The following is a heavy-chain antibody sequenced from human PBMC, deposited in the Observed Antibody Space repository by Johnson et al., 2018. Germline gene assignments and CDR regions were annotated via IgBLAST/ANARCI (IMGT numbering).Heavy chain of an antibody. CDR1: GFTFSSYA. V-gene: IGHV3-30-3*01. J-gene: IGHJ6*03. CDR3: ASLEDYYYYYMDV. Sequence: QVQLVQSGGGVVQXGRSXRLXCAASGFTFSSYALHWVRQAPCKGLEWVAVISYAGSNKYYADSVKGRFTISRDNSKNTLYLQMNSLRAEDTAVYYCASLEDYYYYYMDVWGKGTTVTVSS. CDR2: ISYAGSNK.